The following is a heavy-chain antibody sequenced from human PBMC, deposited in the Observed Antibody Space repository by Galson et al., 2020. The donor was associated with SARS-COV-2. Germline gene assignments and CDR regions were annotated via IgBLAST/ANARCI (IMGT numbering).Heavy chain of an antibody. Sequence: SETLSLTCTVSGGSISSGSYYWSWIRQPAGKGLEWIGRIYTSGSTNYNPSLKSRVTISVDTSKNQFSLKLSSVTAADTAVYYCARDEYSSSLDYYYGMDVWGQGTTVTVSS. V-gene: IGHV4-61*02. CDR3: ARDEYSSSLDYYYGMDV. J-gene: IGHJ6*02. CDR1: GGSISSGSYY. D-gene: IGHD6-6*01. CDR2: IYTSGST.